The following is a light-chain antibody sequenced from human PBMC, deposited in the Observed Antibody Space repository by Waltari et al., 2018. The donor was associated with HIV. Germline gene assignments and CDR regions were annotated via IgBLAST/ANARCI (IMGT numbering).Light chain of an antibody. Sequence: VLTQSPGTLSLSPGERATLSCRASQSVNSKYLAWYQHKPGQAPRLLIYGATSRATGIPDRFRGSGSETDFTLTISRLEPEDSAVYYCQQYGRTFGQGTKVEIK. CDR2: GAT. V-gene: IGKV3-20*01. CDR3: QQYGRT. CDR1: QSVNSKY. J-gene: IGKJ1*01.